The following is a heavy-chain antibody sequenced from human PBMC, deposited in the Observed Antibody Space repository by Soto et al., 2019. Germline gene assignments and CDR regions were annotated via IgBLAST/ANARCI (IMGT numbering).Heavy chain of an antibody. CDR3: VKVDRECSRRSCYGSAFHCYGMDD. V-gene: IGHV3-9*01. CDR1: GFTFQYYA. D-gene: IGHD2-2*01. J-gene: IGHJ6*01. Sequence: EVQLVDSGGGLVQPGTSLRLSCAASGFTFQYYAMHWVRQAPGRGLEWAAGISWNIGCMDYADSVKGRFTISRETDKNSLYLHMNGLTVEDTEFYYCVKVDRECSRRSCYGSAFHCYGMDDCCQGTAVTVS. CDR2: ISWNIGCM.